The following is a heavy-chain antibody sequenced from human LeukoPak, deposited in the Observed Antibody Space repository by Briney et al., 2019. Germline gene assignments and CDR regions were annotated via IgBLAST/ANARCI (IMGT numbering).Heavy chain of an antibody. CDR3: ARGPNSNWSGLDF. Sequence: GGSLRLSCTASGFSFSGHWIHWARQLPGKGLVWVSRISPTGSTTSYADSVKGRFTVSRDNAKNTLYLQVNNLRAEDTAVYYCARGPNSNWSGLDFWGQGTLLTVSS. J-gene: IGHJ4*02. CDR2: ISPTGSTT. CDR1: GFSFSGHW. V-gene: IGHV3-74*01. D-gene: IGHD6-6*01.